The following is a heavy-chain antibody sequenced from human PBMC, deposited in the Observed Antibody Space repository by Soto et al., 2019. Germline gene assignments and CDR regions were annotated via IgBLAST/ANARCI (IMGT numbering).Heavy chain of an antibody. V-gene: IGHV3-23*01. D-gene: IGHD1-7*01. CDR2: ISGSGGST. CDR3: AKDGGYNWNYLFDY. CDR1: GFTVSSES. J-gene: IGHJ4*02. Sequence: LRPASASSGFTVSSESRSWFRQAPGKGLEWVSAISGSGGSTYYADSVKGRFTISRDNSKNTLYLQMNSLRAEDTAVYYCAKDGGYNWNYLFDYWGQGALVTVSS.